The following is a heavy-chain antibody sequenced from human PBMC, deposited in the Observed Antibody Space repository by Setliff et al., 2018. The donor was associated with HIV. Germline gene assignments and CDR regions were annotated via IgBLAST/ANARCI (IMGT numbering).Heavy chain of an antibody. D-gene: IGHD2-21*02. CDR2: INPSGGRT. J-gene: IGHJ4*02. CDR1: GYTLTNYY. Sequence: GASVKVSCKASGYTLTNYYIHWVRQAPGQGLEWMGLINPSGGRTSYAQKFQGRLTMTRDTSRSTVYMELSSLRSEDTAVYYCAAGYCGGDCYSRQSYFDYWGQGTLVTVS. CDR3: AAGYCGGDCYSRQSYFDY. V-gene: IGHV1-46*01.